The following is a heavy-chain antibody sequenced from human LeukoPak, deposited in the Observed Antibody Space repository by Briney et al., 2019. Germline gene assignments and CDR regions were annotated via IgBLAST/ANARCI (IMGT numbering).Heavy chain of an antibody. D-gene: IGHD3-22*01. J-gene: IGHJ4*02. CDR2: TYYSGST. CDR1: GGSISSYY. Sequence: PSETLSLTCTVSGGSISSYYWSWIRQPPGKGLEWIGYTYYSGSTNYNPSLKSRVTISVDTSKNQFSLKLSSVTAADTAVYYCARDEDSSGYSDYWGQGTLVTVSS. V-gene: IGHV4-59*01. CDR3: ARDEDSSGYSDY.